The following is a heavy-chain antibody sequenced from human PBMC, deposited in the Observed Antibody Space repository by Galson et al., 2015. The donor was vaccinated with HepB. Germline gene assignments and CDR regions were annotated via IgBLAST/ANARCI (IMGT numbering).Heavy chain of an antibody. J-gene: IGHJ4*02. Sequence: SLRLSCAASGFTFSSYSMNWVRQAPGKGLEWVSYISSSSSTIYYADSVKGRFTISRDNAKNSLYLQMNSLRDEDTAVYYCASRLLWFGELLIGGRDYWGQGTLVTVSS. CDR2: ISSSSSTI. D-gene: IGHD3-10*01. CDR1: GFTFSSYS. CDR3: ASRLLWFGELLIGGRDY. V-gene: IGHV3-48*02.